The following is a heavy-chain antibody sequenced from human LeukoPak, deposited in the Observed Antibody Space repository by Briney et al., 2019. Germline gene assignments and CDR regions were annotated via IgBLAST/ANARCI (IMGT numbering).Heavy chain of an antibody. D-gene: IGHD5-24*01. CDR2: MNPTSGNT. V-gene: IGHV1-8*01. CDR3: TMTSPAGYNLVGAFDT. J-gene: IGHJ3*02. CDR1: GYTFVNYD. Sequence: ASVKVSFKASGYTFVNYDINWVRQATGQGLEWMGWMNPTSGNTGYAQKLQGRVSMTRDTSISTAYMELSSLTYEDTAVYYCTMTSPAGYNLVGAFDTWGQGTMVTVSS.